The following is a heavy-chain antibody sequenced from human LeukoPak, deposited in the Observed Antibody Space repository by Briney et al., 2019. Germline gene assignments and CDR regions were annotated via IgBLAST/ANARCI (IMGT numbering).Heavy chain of an antibody. CDR1: RYTFSTYD. V-gene: IGHV1-8*02. J-gene: IGHJ4*02. CDR2: MNPNSANT. Sequence: ASVRVSCKTCRYTFSTYDINWLRQAAGQGLEWMGWMNPNSANTGFAQKFQGRAAITRDTSTATAYLELSGLTSEDTAVYYCARAIRYQLLSDYWGQGTLVTVSS. CDR3: ARAIRYQLLSDY. D-gene: IGHD2-2*01.